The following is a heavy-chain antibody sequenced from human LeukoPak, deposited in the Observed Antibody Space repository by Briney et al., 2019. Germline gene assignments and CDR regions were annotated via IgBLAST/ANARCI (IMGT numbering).Heavy chain of an antibody. V-gene: IGHV4-59*01. CDR1: GGSISIYY. CDR3: AREGPYYDILTGYYRGWFDP. Sequence: PSETLSLTCTVSGGSISIYYWSWIRQPPGKGLEWSGYIYYSGSTNYNPSLKSRVTISVDTSKNQFSLKLSSVTAADTAVYYCAREGPYYDILTGYYRGWFDPWGQGTLVTVSS. D-gene: IGHD3-9*01. J-gene: IGHJ5*02. CDR2: IYYSGST.